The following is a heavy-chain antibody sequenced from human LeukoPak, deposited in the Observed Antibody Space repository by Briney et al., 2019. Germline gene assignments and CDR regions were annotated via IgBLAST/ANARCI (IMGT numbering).Heavy chain of an antibody. CDR1: GFTVSSNY. Sequence: GGSLRLSCAASGFTVSSNYMSWVRQAPGKGPEWVSVIYSGGSTYYADSVKGRFTISRDNSKSTLYLQMNSLRAEDTAVYYCARSPPFRQQLVTPTYYFDYWGQGTLVTVSS. V-gene: IGHV3-66*01. J-gene: IGHJ4*02. CDR2: IYSGGST. CDR3: ARSPPFRQQLVTPTYYFDY. D-gene: IGHD6-13*01.